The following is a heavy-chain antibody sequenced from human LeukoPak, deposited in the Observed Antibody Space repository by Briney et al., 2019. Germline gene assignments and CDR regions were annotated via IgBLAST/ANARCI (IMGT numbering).Heavy chain of an antibody. CDR2: IYSGGSP. V-gene: IGHV3-53*01. D-gene: IGHD3-22*01. J-gene: IGHJ4*02. CDR3: ARYYYDSSGYYYFDY. CDR1: GFTVRSSY. Sequence: PGGSLRLSCAASGFTVRSSYMSWVRQAPGKGLEWVSVIYSGGSPDYADSVKGRFTISRDNAKNSLYLQMNSLRAEDTAVYYCARYYYDSSGYYYFDYWGQGTLVTVSS.